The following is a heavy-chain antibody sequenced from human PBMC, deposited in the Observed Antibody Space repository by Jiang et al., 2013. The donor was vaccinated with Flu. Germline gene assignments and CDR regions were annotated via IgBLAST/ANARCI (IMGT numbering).Heavy chain of an antibody. CDR2: TYYRSKWYN. J-gene: IGHJ3*02. D-gene: IGHD3-22*01. CDR1: GDSVSSNSAA. V-gene: IGHV6-1*01. Sequence: QTLSLTCAISGDSVSSNSAAWNWIRQSPSRGLEWLGRTYYRSKWYNDYAVSVKSRITINPDTSKNQFSLQLNSVTPEDTAVYYCAREEDSTPPYYYDSSGYDAFDIWGQGTMVTVSS. CDR3: AREEDSTPPYYYDSSGYDAFDI.